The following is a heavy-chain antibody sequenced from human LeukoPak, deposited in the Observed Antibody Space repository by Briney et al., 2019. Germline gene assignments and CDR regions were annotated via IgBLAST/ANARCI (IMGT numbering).Heavy chain of an antibody. V-gene: IGHV4-39*01. CDR1: GGAINTNNYY. J-gene: IGHJ4*02. CDR2: IYYTGST. Sequence: SETLSLTCTVSGGAINTNNYYWGWIRQPPGKGLEWIGSIYYTGSTYYNPSLKSRVTISVDTSKNQFSLKLSSVTAADTAVYYCASLLNYGGSGSYPLDWGQGTLVTVSS. CDR3: ASLLNYGGSGSYPLD. D-gene: IGHD3-10*01.